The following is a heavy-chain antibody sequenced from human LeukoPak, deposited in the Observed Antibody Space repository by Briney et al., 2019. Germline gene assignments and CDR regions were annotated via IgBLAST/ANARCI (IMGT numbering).Heavy chain of an antibody. CDR2: IYYSGST. Sequence: PSQTLSLTCTVSGGSISSGGYYWGWIRQPPGKGLEWIGSIYYSGSTYYNPSLKSRVTISVDTSKNQFSLKLSSVTAADTAVYYCARHGGQQLVQNGWFDPWGQGTLVTVSS. D-gene: IGHD6-13*01. CDR1: GGSISSGGYY. CDR3: ARHGGQQLVQNGWFDP. V-gene: IGHV4-39*01. J-gene: IGHJ5*02.